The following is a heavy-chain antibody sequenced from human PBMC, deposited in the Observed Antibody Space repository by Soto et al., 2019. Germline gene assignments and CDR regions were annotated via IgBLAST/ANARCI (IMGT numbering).Heavy chain of an antibody. CDR1: GVTFSSYA. V-gene: IGHV3-23*01. Sequence: GGSLRLSCAASGVTFSSYAMSWVRQGPGKGLEWVSAISGSGGSTYYADSVKGRFTISRDNSKNTLYLQMNSLRAEDTAVYYCATVMEWLKSGAFDIWGQGTMVTVSS. CDR3: ATVMEWLKSGAFDI. J-gene: IGHJ3*02. D-gene: IGHD3-3*01. CDR2: ISGSGGST.